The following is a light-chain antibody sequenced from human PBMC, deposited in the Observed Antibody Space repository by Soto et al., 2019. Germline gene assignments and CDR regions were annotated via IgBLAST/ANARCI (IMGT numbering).Light chain of an antibody. CDR2: DVS. CDR3: CSYAGTYTLWV. V-gene: IGLV2-11*01. CDR1: SSDVGGYNY. J-gene: IGLJ3*02. Sequence: QSVLTQPRSVSGSPGQSVTISCTGTSSDVGGYNYVSWYQQYPGKAPKVIIYDVSKRPSGVPDRFSGSKSGNTASLTISGLQAEDEADYYCCSYAGTYTLWVFGGGT.